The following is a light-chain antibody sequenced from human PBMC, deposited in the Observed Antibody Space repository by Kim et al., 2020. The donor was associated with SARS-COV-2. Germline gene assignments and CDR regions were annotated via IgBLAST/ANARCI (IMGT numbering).Light chain of an antibody. V-gene: IGLV2-14*03. J-gene: IGLJ2*01. CDR3: SSYTSSSTVV. CDR1: SSDVGSYNY. CDR2: DVS. Sequence: GQSITISCTGTSSDVGSYNYVSWYQQHPGKAPILMIYDVSNRPSGVSNRFSGSKSGNTASLTISGLQAEDEADYYCSSYTSSSTVVFGGGTQLTVL.